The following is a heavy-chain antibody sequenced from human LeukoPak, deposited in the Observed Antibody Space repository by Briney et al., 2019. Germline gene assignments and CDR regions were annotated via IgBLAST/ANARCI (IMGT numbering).Heavy chain of an antibody. CDR1: GYTFTGYY. Sequence: ASVKVSCEASGYTFTGYYMHWVRQAPGQGLEWMGRINPNSGGTNYAQKFQGRVTMTRDTSISTAYMELSRLRSDDTAVYYCARESFGVVVVAAHDYWGQGTLVTVSS. D-gene: IGHD2-15*01. CDR2: INPNSGGT. V-gene: IGHV1-2*06. CDR3: ARESFGVVVVAAHDY. J-gene: IGHJ4*02.